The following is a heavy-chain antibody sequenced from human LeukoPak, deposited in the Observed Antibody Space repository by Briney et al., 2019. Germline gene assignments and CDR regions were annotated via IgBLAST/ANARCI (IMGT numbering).Heavy chain of an antibody. CDR1: GGSISSYY. CDR3: ARGGIAAAEGAFDI. CDR2: IYYSGST. V-gene: IGHV4-59*12. Sequence: SETLSLTCTVSGGSISSYYWSWIRQPPGKGLEWIGYIYYSGSTNYNPSLKSRVTISVDTSKNQFSLKLSSVTAADTAVYYCARGGIAAAEGAFDIWGQGTMVTVSS. D-gene: IGHD6-13*01. J-gene: IGHJ3*02.